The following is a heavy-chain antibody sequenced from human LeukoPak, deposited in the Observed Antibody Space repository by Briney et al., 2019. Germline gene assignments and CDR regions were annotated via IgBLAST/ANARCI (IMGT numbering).Heavy chain of an antibody. V-gene: IGHV4-4*02. J-gene: IGHJ4*02. Sequence: LETLSLTCSVSIGSISSSKWWSWVRQSPVKGLEWIGEIYLYGTTNYNPSFTSRVTMSVDRSRNQFSLKLSSVTAADTAVYYCARQVRLQLWARHFDYWGQGTLVTVSS. CDR2: IYLYGTT. CDR1: IGSISSSKW. D-gene: IGHD5-18*01. CDR3: ARQVRLQLWARHFDY.